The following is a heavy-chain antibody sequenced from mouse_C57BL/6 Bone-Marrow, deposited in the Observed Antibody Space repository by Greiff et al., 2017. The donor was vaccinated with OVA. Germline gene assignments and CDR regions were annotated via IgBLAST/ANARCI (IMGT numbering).Heavy chain of an antibody. CDR2: INPGSGGT. CDR3: ARLWLRRRAGYYAMDY. V-gene: IGHV1-54*01. J-gene: IGHJ4*01. Sequence: QVQLKQSGAELVRPGTSVKVSCKASGYAFTNYLIEWVKQRPGQGLEWIGVINPGSGGTNYNEKFKGKATLTADKSSSTAYMQLSSLTSEDSAVYFCARLWLRRRAGYYAMDYWGQGTSVTVSS. D-gene: IGHD2-2*01. CDR1: GYAFTNYL.